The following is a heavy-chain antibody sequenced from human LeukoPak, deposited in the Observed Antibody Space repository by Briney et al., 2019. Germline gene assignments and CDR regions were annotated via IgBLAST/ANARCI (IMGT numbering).Heavy chain of an antibody. D-gene: IGHD2-2*01. CDR1: GYTFTGYY. V-gene: IGHV1-2*02. Sequence: ASVKVSCKASGYTFTGYYMHWVRQAPGQGLEWMGWVNPNSGGTNYAQKFQGRVTMTRDTSISTAYMELSRLRSDDTAVYYCARGYCSSTSCYFWFDPWGQGTLVTVSS. CDR3: ARGYCSSTSCYFWFDP. CDR2: VNPNSGGT. J-gene: IGHJ5*02.